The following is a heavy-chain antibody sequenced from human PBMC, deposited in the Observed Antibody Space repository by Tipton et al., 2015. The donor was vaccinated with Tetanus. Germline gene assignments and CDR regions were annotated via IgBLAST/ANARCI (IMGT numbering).Heavy chain of an antibody. J-gene: IGHJ4*02. CDR2: IDYFGTT. V-gene: IGHV4-59*01. Sequence: TLSLTCTVSGGSISTYHWNWIRQSPGKGLEWIGYIDYFGTTKYNPSLKSRVAMSVDTSKNQLSLKLSSVTSADTAVYYCARGIDEYKSGNYWGQGTLVTVSS. CDR1: GGSISTYH. CDR3: ARGIDEYKSGNY. D-gene: IGHD1-1*01.